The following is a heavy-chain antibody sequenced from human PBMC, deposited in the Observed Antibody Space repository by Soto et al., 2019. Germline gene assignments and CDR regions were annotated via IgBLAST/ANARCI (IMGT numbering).Heavy chain of an antibody. V-gene: IGHV1-18*01. CDR3: ARVFFYKVSNSGGYSFDAFDF. J-gene: IGHJ3*01. D-gene: IGHD3-22*01. Sequence: QVQLVQSGAEVKKPGASVKVSCKASGYTFTSSGMSWVRQAPGQGLEWMGWISAHTGSSEYAQRFQGRVTMTTDRSMSTASVELRSLRSDDTAVYYCARVFFYKVSNSGGYSFDAFDFWGPGTLVSVSS. CDR1: GYTFTSSG. CDR2: ISAHTGSS.